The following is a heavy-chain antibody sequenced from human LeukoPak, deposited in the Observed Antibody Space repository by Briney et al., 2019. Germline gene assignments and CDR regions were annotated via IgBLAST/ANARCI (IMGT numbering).Heavy chain of an antibody. V-gene: IGHV1-69*01. J-gene: IGHJ4*02. D-gene: IGHD3-10*01. CDR1: GGTFSSYA. CDR2: IIPIFGTA. CDR3: ARRIWFGEPQFDY. Sequence: SVKVSCKASGGTFSSYAISWVRQAPGQGLEWMRGIIPIFGTANYAQKFQGRVAITADESTSTAYMELSSLRSEDTAVYYCARRIWFGEPQFDYWGQGTLVTVSS.